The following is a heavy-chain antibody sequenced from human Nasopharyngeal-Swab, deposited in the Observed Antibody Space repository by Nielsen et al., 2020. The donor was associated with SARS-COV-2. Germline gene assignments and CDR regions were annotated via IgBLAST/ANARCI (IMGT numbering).Heavy chain of an antibody. Sequence: GESLKISCAASGFTFSSYDMHWVRQATGKGLEWVSAIGTAGDTYYPGSVKGRFTISRDNSKNTLYLQMNSLRAEDTAIYYCARDEAGTANSGFDYWGQGTLVTVSS. V-gene: IGHV3-13*01. D-gene: IGHD1-1*01. J-gene: IGHJ4*02. CDR2: IGTAGDT. CDR1: GFTFSSYD. CDR3: ARDEAGTANSGFDY.